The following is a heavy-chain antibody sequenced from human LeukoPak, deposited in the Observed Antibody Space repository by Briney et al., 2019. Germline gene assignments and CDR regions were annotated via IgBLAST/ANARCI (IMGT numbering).Heavy chain of an antibody. CDR1: GLIVSNNY. CDR2: LYSAGAT. D-gene: IGHD2/OR15-2a*01. Sequence: GGSLRLSCAVSGLIVSNNYMNWVRQAPGKGLEWVSLLYSAGATYYADSVKGRFTISRDNSRNTLYLQMNSLTAEDTAVYYCARVFEYSASRGYFDYWGQGTLVTVSS. J-gene: IGHJ4*02. CDR3: ARVFEYSASRGYFDY. V-gene: IGHV3-53*01.